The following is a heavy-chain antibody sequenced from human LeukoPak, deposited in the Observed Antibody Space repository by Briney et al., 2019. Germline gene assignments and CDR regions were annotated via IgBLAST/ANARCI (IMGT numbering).Heavy chain of an antibody. CDR3: ARDTGFPFFDF. CDR1: GYTFICYY. J-gene: IGHJ4*01. Sequence: ASVKVSCKASGYTFICYYIHWVRQAPGQGLEWMGSVNPNSGVTDYAQKFQGRITMTRDTSISTAYMELNRLTSDDTAVYYCARDTGFPFFDFWGHGALVTVSS. V-gene: IGHV1-2*02. CDR2: VNPNSGVT.